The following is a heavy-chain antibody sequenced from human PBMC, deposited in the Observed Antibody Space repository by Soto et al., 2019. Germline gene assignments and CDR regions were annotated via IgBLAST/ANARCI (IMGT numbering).Heavy chain of an antibody. CDR1: GGTFSSYT. D-gene: IGHD6-13*01. Sequence: QVQLVQSGAEVKKPGSSVKVSCKASGGTFSSYTISWVRQAPGQGLEWMGRIIPILGIANYAQKFQGRVTITADKATSTAYMELSSLRSEDTAVYYCASHIAAAGTVPYWGKGTLVTVSS. V-gene: IGHV1-69*02. J-gene: IGHJ4*02. CDR2: IIPILGIA. CDR3: ASHIAAAGTVPY.